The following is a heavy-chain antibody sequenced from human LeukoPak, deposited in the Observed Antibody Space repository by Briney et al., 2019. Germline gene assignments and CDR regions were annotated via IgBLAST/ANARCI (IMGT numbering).Heavy chain of an antibody. V-gene: IGHV1-2*02. J-gene: IGHJ4*02. D-gene: IGHD3-3*01. CDR2: INPNSGGT. CDR3: ARGGPEYYDFWSGYYGY. Sequence: ASVKVSCKASGYTFTGYYMHWVRQAPGQGLEWMGWINPNSGGTNYAQKFQGRVTMTRDTSISTAYMELSRLRSDDTAVYYRARGGPEYYDFWSGYYGYWGQGTLVTVSS. CDR1: GYTFTGYY.